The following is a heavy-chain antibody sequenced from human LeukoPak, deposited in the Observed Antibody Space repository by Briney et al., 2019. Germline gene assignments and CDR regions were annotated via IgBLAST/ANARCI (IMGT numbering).Heavy chain of an antibody. V-gene: IGHV4-39*01. CDR1: GGSISSSSYY. J-gene: IGHJ2*01. Sequence: PSETLSLTCTVSGGSISSSSYYWGWIRQPPEKGLEWIGSIYYSGSTYYNPSLKSRVTISVDTSKNQFSLKLSSVTAADTAVYYCARHWVVVMDWHFDLWGRGTLVTVSS. CDR3: ARHWVVVMDWHFDL. D-gene: IGHD3-22*01. CDR2: IYYSGST.